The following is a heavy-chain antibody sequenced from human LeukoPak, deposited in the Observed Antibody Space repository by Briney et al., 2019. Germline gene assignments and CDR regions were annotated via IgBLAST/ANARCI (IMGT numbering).Heavy chain of an antibody. CDR2: ISNDGSTT. D-gene: IGHD4-17*01. CDR3: ATTAGDYGYFDY. Sequence: GGSLRLSCAASGFTFSSYWMHWVRQAPGKGLVWVSRISNDGSTTTYEDSVKGRLTISRDNAKNTLYLQMNSLRAEDTAVYYCATTAGDYGYFDYWGQGTPVTVSS. V-gene: IGHV3-74*03. J-gene: IGHJ4*02. CDR1: GFTFSSYW.